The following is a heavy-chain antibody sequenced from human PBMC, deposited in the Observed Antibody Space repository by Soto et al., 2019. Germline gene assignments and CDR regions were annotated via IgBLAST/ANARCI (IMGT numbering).Heavy chain of an antibody. V-gene: IGHV3-21*01. Sequence: GGSLRLSCAASGFTFSSYSMNWVRQAPGKGLEWVSSISSSSSYKYYADSVKGRFTISRDNAKNSLYLQMNSLIAEDTAVYYCARDKAVAGCFDHWGQGTLVTVSS. CDR1: GFTFSSYS. D-gene: IGHD6-19*01. CDR3: ARDKAVAGCFDH. J-gene: IGHJ4*02. CDR2: ISSSSSYK.